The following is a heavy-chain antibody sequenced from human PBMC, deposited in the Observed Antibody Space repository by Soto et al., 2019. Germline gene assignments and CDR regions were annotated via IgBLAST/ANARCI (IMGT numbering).Heavy chain of an antibody. D-gene: IGHD2-15*01. CDR1: GLTFSDHN. J-gene: IGHJ4*02. CDR2: VKNKANSYTT. CDR3: TRVRQGAPTRYFDY. V-gene: IGHV3-72*01. Sequence: EVQLVESAGGLVQPGGSLTLSCAASGLTFSDHNMDWVRQAPGKWLERVGRVKNKANSYTTQYAASVRGRFTISRDDSKNSLFLQMNSLTTVDTGVYYCTRVRQGAPTRYFDYWGEGALVTVSS.